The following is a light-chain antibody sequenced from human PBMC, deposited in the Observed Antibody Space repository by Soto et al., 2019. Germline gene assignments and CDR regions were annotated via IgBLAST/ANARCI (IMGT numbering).Light chain of an antibody. J-gene: IGLJ1*01. V-gene: IGLV3-1*01. CDR2: QDS. Sequence: SYELTQPPSVSVSPGQTASITCSGDKLGDKYACWYQQKPGQSPVLVIYQDSKRPSGIPERFSGSNSGNTATLTISGTQAMDEADYYCQAWDSSLQVFGTGTKVTVL. CDR1: KLGDKY. CDR3: QAWDSSLQV.